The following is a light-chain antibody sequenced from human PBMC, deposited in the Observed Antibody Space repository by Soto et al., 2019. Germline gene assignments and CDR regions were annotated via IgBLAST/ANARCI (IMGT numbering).Light chain of an antibody. V-gene: IGLV1-44*01. CDR2: DNI. CDR3: AAWGDNLNGWV. Sequence: QSVLTQPPSASGTPGQRVTISCSGSSSNIGNNAVNWYQQFPGTAPKLLIYDNIQRPSGGPDRFSGSKSGTSAALAISGLQSEDEADYYCAAWGDNLNGWVFGGGTKLTVL. J-gene: IGLJ3*02. CDR1: SSNIGNNA.